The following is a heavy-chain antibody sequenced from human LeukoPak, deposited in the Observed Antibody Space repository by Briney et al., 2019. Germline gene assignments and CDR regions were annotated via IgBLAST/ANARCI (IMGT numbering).Heavy chain of an antibody. CDR3: ARDRRWLREANWFDP. V-gene: IGHV4-59*01. CDR2: IYYSGST. CDR1: GGSISSYY. Sequence: PSETLSLTCTVSGGSISSYYWSWIRQPPGKGLEWIGYIYYSGSTHYNPSLKSRVTISVDTSKNQFSLKLSSVTAADTAVYYCARDRRWLREANWFDPWGQGTLVTVSS. J-gene: IGHJ5*02. D-gene: IGHD5-24*01.